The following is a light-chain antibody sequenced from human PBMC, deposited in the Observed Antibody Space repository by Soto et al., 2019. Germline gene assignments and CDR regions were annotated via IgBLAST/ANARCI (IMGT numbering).Light chain of an antibody. J-gene: IGLJ1*01. V-gene: IGLV2-14*01. CDR1: SSDVGGYNY. CDR2: DVS. Sequence: QSALTQPASVSGSPGQSITISCTGTSSDVGGYNYVSWYQQHPGKAPKLMIYDVSNRPSGVSNRFSGSKSGNTASLTISGLQAEDEADYYCSSYTSIFYVFGTGIKVTVL. CDR3: SSYTSIFYV.